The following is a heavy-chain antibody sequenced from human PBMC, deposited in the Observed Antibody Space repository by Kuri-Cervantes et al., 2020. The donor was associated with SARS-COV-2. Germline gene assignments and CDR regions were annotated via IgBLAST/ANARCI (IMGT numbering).Heavy chain of an antibody. CDR2: INHSGST. D-gene: IGHD3-9*01. CDR1: GGSFSGYY. J-gene: IGHJ5*02. Sequence: SETLSLTCAVYGGSFSGYYWSWIRQPPGKGLEWIGEINHSGSTNYNPSLKSRVTTSVDTSKNQFSLKLSSVTAADTAVYYCARGRLYYDILTGYYTASWFDPWGQGTLVTVSS. V-gene: IGHV4-34*01. CDR3: ARGRLYYDILTGYYTASWFDP.